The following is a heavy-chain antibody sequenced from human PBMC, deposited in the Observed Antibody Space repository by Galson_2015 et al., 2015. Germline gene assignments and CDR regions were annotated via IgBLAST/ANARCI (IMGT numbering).Heavy chain of an antibody. V-gene: IGHV3-30*03. CDR1: GLTFSSYG. D-gene: IGHD3-10*01. CDR2: ISYDGSNK. CDR3: ARPFYGSGRIYGMDV. J-gene: IGHJ6*02. Sequence: PLRLSCAASGLTFSSYGMHWVRQAPGKGLEWVAVISYDGSNKYYADSVKGRFTISRDNSKNTLYLQMNSLRAEDTAVYYCARPFYGSGRIYGMDVWGQGTTVTVSS.